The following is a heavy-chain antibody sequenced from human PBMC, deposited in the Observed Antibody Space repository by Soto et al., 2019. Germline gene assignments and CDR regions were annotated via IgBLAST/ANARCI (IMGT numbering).Heavy chain of an antibody. V-gene: IGHV6-1*01. D-gene: IGHD6-13*01. CDR1: GDSVSSNTVA. Sequence: SQTLSLTCAVSGDSVSSNTVAWNLIRQSPSRGLEWLGRSYYRSKWYNDYAVSVKSRITINPDTSKNQFSLQLNSVTPEDTAVYYCAREKWAAAGGINWLDPWGQGTLVTVSS. CDR2: SYYRSKWYN. CDR3: AREKWAAAGGINWLDP. J-gene: IGHJ5*02.